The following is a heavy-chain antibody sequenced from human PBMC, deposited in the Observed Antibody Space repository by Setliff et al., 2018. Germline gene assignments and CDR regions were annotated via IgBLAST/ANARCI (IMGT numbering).Heavy chain of an antibody. CDR2: INHRGST. CDR3: ARMSGFLYMDV. Sequence: PSETLSLTCAAYGGTFSDYYWTWIRQPPGKGLEWIGEINHRGSTNYNPSLKSRATISLDTSKNQFSLKLSSVTAADTAVYYCARMSGFLYMDVWGKGTTVTVSS. J-gene: IGHJ6*03. CDR1: GGTFSDYY. D-gene: IGHD6-25*01. V-gene: IGHV4-34*01.